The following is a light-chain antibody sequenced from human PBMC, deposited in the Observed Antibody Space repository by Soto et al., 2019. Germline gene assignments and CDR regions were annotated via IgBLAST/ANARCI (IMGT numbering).Light chain of an antibody. CDR1: SRDIGDYNY. CDR2: DVS. CDR3: CSYTRSGTLI. V-gene: IGLV2-14*01. Sequence: QSVLTQPASVSGSPVQSITISCVGTSRDIGDYNYVSWYQQHPGKVPKVIIYDVSNRPSGVSYRFSATKSGNTASLTISGLQAEDEADYYCCSYTRSGTLIFGTGTKVTVL. J-gene: IGLJ1*01.